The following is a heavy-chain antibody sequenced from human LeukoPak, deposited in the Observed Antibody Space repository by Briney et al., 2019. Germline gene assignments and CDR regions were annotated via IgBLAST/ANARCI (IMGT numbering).Heavy chain of an antibody. CDR1: GFTFSSYN. V-gene: IGHV3-48*01. D-gene: IGHD3-10*01. Sequence: GVSLRLSCAASGFTFSSYNMKWVRQAPGGGLEFVSYISPTSTIFYADSVRGRFTISRDNSNNSLYLQMNSLRVEDTAVYYCARELRGENFDFWGQGTLVTVSA. CDR3: ARELRGENFDF. J-gene: IGHJ4*02. CDR2: ISPTSTI.